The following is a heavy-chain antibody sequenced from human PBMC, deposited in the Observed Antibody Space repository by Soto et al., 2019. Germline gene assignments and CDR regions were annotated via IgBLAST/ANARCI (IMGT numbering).Heavy chain of an antibody. CDR2: VIPLLGTA. J-gene: IGHJ4*02. CDR3: ARDRSKKLGFDY. CDR1: GGTFSSYA. V-gene: IGHV1-69*01. D-gene: IGHD3-16*01. Sequence: QVQLVQSGAEMKKPGSSVKVSCKASGGTFSSYAFSWVRQAPGQGLEWMGGVIPLLGTANYAQKFQGRVTIIADECASTAYMELTSLTSEDTAVYFCARDRSKKLGFDYRGQGTLVTVSS.